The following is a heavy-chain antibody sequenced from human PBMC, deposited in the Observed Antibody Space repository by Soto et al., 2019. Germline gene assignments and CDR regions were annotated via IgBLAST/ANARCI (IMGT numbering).Heavy chain of an antibody. D-gene: IGHD1-26*01. CDR1: GFTFSSYS. V-gene: IGHV3-21*01. CDR2: ISSSSSYI. CDR3: ARTYSGSYGDAFDI. Sequence: VGSLRLSCAASGFTFSSYSMNWVRQAPGKGLEWVSSISSSSSYIYYADSVKGRFTISRDNAKNSLYLQMNSLRAEDTAVYYCARTYSGSYGDAFDIWGQGTMVTVSS. J-gene: IGHJ3*02.